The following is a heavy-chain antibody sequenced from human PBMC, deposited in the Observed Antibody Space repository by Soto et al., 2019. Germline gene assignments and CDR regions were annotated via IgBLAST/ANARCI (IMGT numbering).Heavy chain of an antibody. D-gene: IGHD6-19*01. CDR3: ARDWGTPGRGSAVGYYYHYGMDV. CDR2: IKDDGSEK. V-gene: IGHV3-7*05. Sequence: EVQLVESGGGLVQPGGSLRLSCLASEFTFNTYWMNWVRQAPGRGLEWVANIKDDGSEKNYVDSVNGRFTISRDNAKNSLYLQRNSLRGEDTAVYFCARDWGTPGRGSAVGYYYHYGMDVWGQGTTVTVSS. J-gene: IGHJ6*02. CDR1: EFTFNTYW.